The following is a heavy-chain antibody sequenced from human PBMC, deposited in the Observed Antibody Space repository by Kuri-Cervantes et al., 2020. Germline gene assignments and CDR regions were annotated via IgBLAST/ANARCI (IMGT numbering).Heavy chain of an antibody. CDR2: IYPGDSDT. Sequence: GESLKISCKGPGYSFTSYWIGWVRQMPGKGLEWMGIIYPGDSDTRYSPSFQGQVTISADKSISTAYLQWSSPKASDTAMYYCARTYYYDSSGYLFDYWGQGTLVTVSS. V-gene: IGHV5-51*01. D-gene: IGHD3-22*01. J-gene: IGHJ4*02. CDR3: ARTYYYDSSGYLFDY. CDR1: GYSFTSYW.